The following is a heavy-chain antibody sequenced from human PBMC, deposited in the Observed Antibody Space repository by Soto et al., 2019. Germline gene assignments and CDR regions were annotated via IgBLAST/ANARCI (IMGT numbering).Heavy chain of an antibody. V-gene: IGHV3-11*01. Sequence: GGSLRLSCAASGFTFSDYYMSWIRQAPGKGLEWVSYISSSGSTIYYADSVKGRFTISRDNAKNSLYLQMNSLGAEDTAVYYCASLYDSSGYYYVRERAFDIWGQGTMVTVSS. CDR3: ASLYDSSGYYYVRERAFDI. J-gene: IGHJ3*02. D-gene: IGHD3-22*01. CDR1: GFTFSDYY. CDR2: ISSSGSTI.